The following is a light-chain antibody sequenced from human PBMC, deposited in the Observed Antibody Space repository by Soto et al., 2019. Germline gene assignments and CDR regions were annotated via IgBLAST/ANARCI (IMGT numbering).Light chain of an antibody. Sequence: EIVLTQSPATLSVSPGDRATLSCRASQSISNNLAWYQQKPGQAPRLLIYGASTRAAGIPGRFSGTGSGTEFILTISRLEPEDSAVYYCQQCSFSPRTFGQGTKVEIK. CDR1: QSISNN. CDR3: QQCSFSPRT. V-gene: IGKV3-15*01. CDR2: GAS. J-gene: IGKJ1*01.